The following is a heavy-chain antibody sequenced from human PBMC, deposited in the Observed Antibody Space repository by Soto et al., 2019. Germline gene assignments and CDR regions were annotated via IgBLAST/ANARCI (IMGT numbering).Heavy chain of an antibody. V-gene: IGHV3-74*01. Sequence: EVQLVESGGGLVQPGGSLRLSCVASGFTFSDYSMHWVRQAPGKGLVWVSRIKFDGGITSHADSVKGRFTISRDNARNTVHLQTTSLRAEVTGVYFCARGVRNYYGVDVWGQGTTVTVSS. CDR2: IKFDGGIT. CDR3: ARGVRNYYGVDV. J-gene: IGHJ6*02. CDR1: GFTFSDYS. D-gene: IGHD2-2*01.